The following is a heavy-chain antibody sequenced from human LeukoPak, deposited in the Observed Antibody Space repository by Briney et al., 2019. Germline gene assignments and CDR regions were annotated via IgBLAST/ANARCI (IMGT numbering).Heavy chain of an antibody. CDR2: ISWNGGSI. D-gene: IGHD2-21*02. Sequence: PGRSLRLSCAASGFTFDDYAMHWVRQAPGKGLEWVSGISWNGGSIGYADSVKGRFTISRDNAKNTLYLQMNSLRAEDTALYYCARELPREVTLDYWGQGTLVTVSS. V-gene: IGHV3-9*01. CDR3: ARELPREVTLDY. J-gene: IGHJ4*01. CDR1: GFTFDDYA.